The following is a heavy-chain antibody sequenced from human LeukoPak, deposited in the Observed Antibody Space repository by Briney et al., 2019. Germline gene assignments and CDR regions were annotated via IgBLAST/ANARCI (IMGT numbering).Heavy chain of an antibody. CDR3: ARDRNCGGDCYSPFYFDY. CDR2: INGDGSTT. J-gene: IGHJ4*02. V-gene: IGHV3-74*01. Sequence: GGSLRLSCAASGFTFSSYWMHWVRQAPGKGLVWVSRINGDGSTTTYADSVKGRFTISRDNAKNTVYLQMNSLRAEDTAVYYCARDRNCGGDCYSPFYFDYWGQGTLVTVSS. CDR1: GFTFSSYW. D-gene: IGHD2-21*02.